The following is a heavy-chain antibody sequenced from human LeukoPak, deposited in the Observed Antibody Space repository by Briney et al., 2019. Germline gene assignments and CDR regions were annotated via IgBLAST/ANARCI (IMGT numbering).Heavy chain of an antibody. CDR2: INRDGSST. CDR3: ARALGRGRYFDY. Sequence: GGSLRLSCAASGFTFSSYWMHWVRQAPGKGLVWVSRINRDGSSTSYADSVKGRFTISRDNAKNTLYLQMNSLRAEDTAVYYCARALGRGRYFDYWGQGTLVTVSS. D-gene: IGHD1-1*01. V-gene: IGHV3-74*01. J-gene: IGHJ4*02. CDR1: GFTFSSYW.